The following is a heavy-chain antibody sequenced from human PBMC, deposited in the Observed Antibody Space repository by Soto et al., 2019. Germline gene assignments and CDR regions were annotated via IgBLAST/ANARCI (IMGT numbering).Heavy chain of an antibody. CDR2: INPIFGTA. J-gene: IGHJ4*02. Sequence: SVKVSCKASGGTIISYAMSWVRQAPGQGLEWMGGINPIFGTANYAQKFQGRVTITADESTSTAYMELSSLRSEDTAVYYCARYYYDSSGYPKGPDYWGQGTLVTVSS. V-gene: IGHV1-69*13. CDR1: GGTIISYA. D-gene: IGHD3-22*01. CDR3: ARYYYDSSGYPKGPDY.